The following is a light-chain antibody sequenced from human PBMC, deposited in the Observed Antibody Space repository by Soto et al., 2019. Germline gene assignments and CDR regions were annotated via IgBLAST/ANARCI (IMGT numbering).Light chain of an antibody. CDR1: QSVSSN. J-gene: IGKJ4*01. CDR3: QQRINWPLT. V-gene: IGKV3-11*01. CDR2: DAY. Sequence: EIVLTQSPATLSLSPGERATLSCRASQSVSSNLAWYQQKPGQAPRLLIFDAYNRATDIPGRFSGSGSGTDFTLTISSLEPEDFAVYYCQQRINWPLTFGGGTKVEIK.